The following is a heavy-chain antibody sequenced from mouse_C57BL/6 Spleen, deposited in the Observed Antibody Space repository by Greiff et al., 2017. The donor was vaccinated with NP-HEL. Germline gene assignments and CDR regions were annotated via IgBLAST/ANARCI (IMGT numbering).Heavy chain of an antibody. D-gene: IGHD1-1*01. J-gene: IGHJ2*01. CDR3: ALITTGVFDY. CDR1: GYTFTSYW. CDR2: IDPSDSYT. Sequence: QVQLQQPGAELVMPGASVKLSCKASGYTFTSYWMHWVKQRPGQGLEWIGEIDPSDSYTNYNQKFKGKSTLTVDKSSSTAYMQLSSLTSEDSAVYYGALITTGVFDYWGQGTTLTVSS. V-gene: IGHV1-69*01.